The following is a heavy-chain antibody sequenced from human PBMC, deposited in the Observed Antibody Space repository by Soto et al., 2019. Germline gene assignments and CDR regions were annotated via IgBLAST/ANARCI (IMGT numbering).Heavy chain of an antibody. D-gene: IGHD3-10*01. CDR2: INPSGGST. CDR3: ERDISSGRYLY. CDR1: GYTFTSYY. V-gene: IGHV1-46*01. J-gene: IGHJ4*02. Sequence: ASVKVSCKASGYTFTSYYMHWVRQAPGQGLEWMGIINPSGGSTSYAQKFQGRVTMTRDTSTSTVYMELSSLRSEDTAVYYCERDISSGRYLYWGQGTLVTVSS.